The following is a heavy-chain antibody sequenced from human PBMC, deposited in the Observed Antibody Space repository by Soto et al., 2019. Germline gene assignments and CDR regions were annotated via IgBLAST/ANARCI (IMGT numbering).Heavy chain of an antibody. J-gene: IGHJ4*02. D-gene: IGHD3-3*01. CDR1: GFTFSSYS. CDR2: ISSSSSTI. CDR3: ARLPHYDFWSGPPYY. V-gene: IGHV3-48*02. Sequence: LRLSCAASGFTFSSYSMNWVRQAPGKGLEWVSYISSSSSTIYYADSVKGRFTISRDNAKNSLYLQMNSLRDEDTAVYYCARLPHYDFWSGPPYYWGQGTLVTVSS.